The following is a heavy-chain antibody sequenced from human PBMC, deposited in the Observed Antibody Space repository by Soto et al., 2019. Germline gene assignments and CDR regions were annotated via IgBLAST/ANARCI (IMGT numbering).Heavy chain of an antibody. CDR1: GGTLSSYA. V-gene: IGHV1-69*13. CDR2: IIPIFGTA. D-gene: IGHD5-12*01. Sequence: SVEVSCKASGGTLSSYAISWVRQAPGQGLEWMGGIIPIFGTANYAQKFQGRVTITADESTSTAYMELSSLRSEDTAVYYCARRKMGMATISDAFDIWGQGTIVTVSS. J-gene: IGHJ3*02. CDR3: ARRKMGMATISDAFDI.